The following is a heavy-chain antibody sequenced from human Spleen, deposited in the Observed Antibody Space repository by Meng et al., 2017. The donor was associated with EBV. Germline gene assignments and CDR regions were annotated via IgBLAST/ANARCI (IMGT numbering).Heavy chain of an antibody. CDR1: RSAISSGLYG. CDR3: ARELWGGSCYPDFDY. V-gene: IGHV4-39*02. CDR2: IFLWGRS. J-gene: IGHJ4*02. Sequence: QLQGSNPGLGTPSGTLGPTCSYCRSAISSGLYGWVGVRQRPWNAPGGVWKIFLWGRSDYNPSLRRRLSIAVDKSKKHFSLKLTSVTAEDTAVYYCARELWGGSCYPDFDYWGQGTLVTVSS. D-gene: IGHD2-15*01.